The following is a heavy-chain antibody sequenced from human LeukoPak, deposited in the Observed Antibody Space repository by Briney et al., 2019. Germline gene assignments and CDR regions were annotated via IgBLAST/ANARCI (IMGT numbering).Heavy chain of an antibody. CDR1: GLTFNSYA. CDR2: LTGSGGST. D-gene: IGHD3-22*01. Sequence: GGSLRLSCAASGLTFNSYAMSWVRQAPGKRLEWVSALTGSGGSTFYADSVKGRFTISRDNSKNMVFLHMISLRAEDTAVYYCAKEGVEYFDSSGYSPTDSWGQGTLVTVSS. CDR3: AKEGVEYFDSSGYSPTDS. J-gene: IGHJ5*01. V-gene: IGHV3-23*01.